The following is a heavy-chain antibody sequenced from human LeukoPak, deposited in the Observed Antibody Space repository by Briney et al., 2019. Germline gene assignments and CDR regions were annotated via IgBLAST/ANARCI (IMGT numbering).Heavy chain of an antibody. CDR1: GDSVSSNSAA. V-gene: IGHV6-1*01. J-gene: IGHJ5*02. Sequence: SQTLSLTCAIFGDSVSSNSAAWNWIRQSPSRGLEWLGSTYYRTRWYDEYAESVKSRITINPDSSKNQFSLQLTSVTPEDTAVYYCARDQGFDILTTYYMKGWFDPWGQGTLVTVSS. CDR3: ARDQGFDILTTYYMKGWFDP. D-gene: IGHD3-9*01. CDR2: TYYRTRWYD.